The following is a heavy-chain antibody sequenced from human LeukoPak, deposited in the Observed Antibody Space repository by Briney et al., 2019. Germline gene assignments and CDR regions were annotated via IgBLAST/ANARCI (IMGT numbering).Heavy chain of an antibody. CDR3: AAGFYDSSGYYYFDY. Sequence: PSETLSLTCTVSGGSISSYYWSWIRQPPGKGLEWIGYIYYSGSTNYNPSLESRVTISVDTSKNQFSLKLSSVTAADTAVYYCAAGFYDSSGYYYFDYWGQGTLVTVSS. CDR1: GGSISSYY. CDR2: IYYSGST. J-gene: IGHJ4*02. D-gene: IGHD3-22*01. V-gene: IGHV4-59*01.